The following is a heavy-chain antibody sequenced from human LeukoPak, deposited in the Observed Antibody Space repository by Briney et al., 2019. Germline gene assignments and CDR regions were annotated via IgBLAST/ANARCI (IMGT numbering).Heavy chain of an antibody. CDR1: GYTFTGYY. J-gene: IGHJ4*02. Sequence: ASVKVSCKASGYTFTGYYMHWVRQAPGQGLEWMGWINPNSGGTNYAQKFQGWVTMTRDTSTSTAYMELSRLRSDDTAVYYCARDGDSSGYLLFDYWGQGTLVTVSS. CDR3: ARDGDSSGYLLFDY. V-gene: IGHV1-2*04. CDR2: INPNSGGT. D-gene: IGHD3-22*01.